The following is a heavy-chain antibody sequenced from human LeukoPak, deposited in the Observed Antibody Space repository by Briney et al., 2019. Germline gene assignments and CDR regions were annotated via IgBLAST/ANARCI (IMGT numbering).Heavy chain of an antibody. J-gene: IGHJ4*02. CDR1: GYTFTGYY. CDR3: ARVETYCGGDCYSHFGY. CDR2: INPNSGGT. Sequence: ASVKVSCKASGYTFTGYYMHWVRHAHGQGREWMGWINPNSGGTNYAQKFQARVTMTRDTSISTAYMELGRLRSDDTAVYYCARVETYCGGDCYSHFGYWGQGTLVTVSS. V-gene: IGHV1-2*02. D-gene: IGHD2-21*02.